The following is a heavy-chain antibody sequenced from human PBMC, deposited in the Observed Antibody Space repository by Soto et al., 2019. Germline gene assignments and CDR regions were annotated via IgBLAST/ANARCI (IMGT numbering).Heavy chain of an antibody. J-gene: IGHJ6*02. CDR2: ITSSSDTI. CDR1: GFTFSSFH. D-gene: IGHD5-18*01. CDR3: ARDHDTAMAAYYYYGMDV. Sequence: GGSLRLSCAASGFTFSSFHMNWVRQAPGRGLEWVAYITSSSDTIYYSDSVKGRFTISRDNSKNTLYLQMNSLRAEDTAVYYCARDHDTAMAAYYYYGMDVWGQGTTVTVSS. V-gene: IGHV3-48*01.